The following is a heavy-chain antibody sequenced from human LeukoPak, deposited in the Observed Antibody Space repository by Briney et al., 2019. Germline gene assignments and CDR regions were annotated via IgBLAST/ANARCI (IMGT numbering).Heavy chain of an antibody. V-gene: IGHV3-74*01. Sequence: PGGSLRLSCAASGFTFSNYWMYWVRQAPGKGLVWVSHIDPDGSTTNYADSVKGRFTISRDNADNTLYLQMNSLRAEDTAVYYCARGRAAFDIWGQGTMATVS. CDR3: ARGRAAFDI. CDR1: GFTFSNYW. J-gene: IGHJ3*02. CDR2: IDPDGSTT.